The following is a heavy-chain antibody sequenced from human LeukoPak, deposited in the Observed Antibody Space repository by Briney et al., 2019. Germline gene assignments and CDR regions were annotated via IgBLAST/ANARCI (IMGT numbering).Heavy chain of an antibody. J-gene: IGHJ4*02. CDR2: VSSSGTYI. V-gene: IGHV3-21*01. CDR3: ARDGGGEYQLLYYFDY. Sequence: PGGSLRLSCAASGFTFSSYSMNWVRQAPGKGLEWVSSVSSSGTYIYYADSVKGRFTISRDNAKNSLYLQMNSLRAEDTAVYYCARDGGGEYQLLYYFDYWGQGTLVNVSS. D-gene: IGHD2-2*01. CDR1: GFTFSSYS.